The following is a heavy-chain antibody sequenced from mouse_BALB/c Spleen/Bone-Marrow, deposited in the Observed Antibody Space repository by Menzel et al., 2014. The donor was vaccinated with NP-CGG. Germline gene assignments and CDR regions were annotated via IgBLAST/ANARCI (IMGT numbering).Heavy chain of an antibody. V-gene: IGHV5-17*02. CDR1: GFTFSSFG. Sequence: EVKLMESGGGLVQPGGSRKLSCAASGFTFSSFGMHWVRQAPEKGLEWVAYISSGSSTIYYADTVKGRFTISRDNPKNTLFLQMTSLRSEDTAVYYCTRKGALITHYYAMDYWGQGTSVTVSS. CDR3: TRKGALITHYYAMDY. D-gene: IGHD2-4*01. CDR2: ISSGSSTI. J-gene: IGHJ4*01.